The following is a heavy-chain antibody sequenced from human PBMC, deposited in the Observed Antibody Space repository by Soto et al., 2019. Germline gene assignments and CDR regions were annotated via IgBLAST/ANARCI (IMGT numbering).Heavy chain of an antibody. D-gene: IGHD6-19*01. J-gene: IGHJ6*02. V-gene: IGHV1-18*04. CDR1: GYTFTSYG. Sequence: GASGKVSCKASGYTFTSYGISWVRQAPGQGLEWMGWISAYNGNTNYAQKLQGRVTMTTDTSTSTAYMELRSLRSDDTAVYYCARVGSSGWYSYYGMDVWGQGTTVTVSS. CDR2: ISAYNGNT. CDR3: ARVGSSGWYSYYGMDV.